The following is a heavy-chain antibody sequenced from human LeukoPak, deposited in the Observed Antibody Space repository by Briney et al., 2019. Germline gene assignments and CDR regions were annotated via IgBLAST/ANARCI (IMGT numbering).Heavy chain of an antibody. CDR2: INPNSGGT. V-gene: IGHV1-2*02. Sequence: ASVKVSCKASGYTFTDYYLHWVRQAPGQGLEWMGWINPNSGGTNFAQKFQGRVTMTRDTSISTAYMELSSVTAADTAVYYCARLTFGGVIPMSFDYWGQGTLVTVSS. CDR3: ARLTFGGVIPMSFDY. D-gene: IGHD3-16*02. CDR1: GYTFTDYY. J-gene: IGHJ4*02.